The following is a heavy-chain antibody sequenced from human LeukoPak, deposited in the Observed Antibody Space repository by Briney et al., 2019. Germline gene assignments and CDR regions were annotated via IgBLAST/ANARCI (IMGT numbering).Heavy chain of an antibody. CDR2: IYYSGST. Sequence: SETLSLTCTVSGGSISSSSYYWGWIRQPPGKGLEWIGSIYYSGSTYCNPSLKSRVTISADTSKNQFSLKLSSVTAADTAVYYCARHGTQFSGGFDYWGQGTLVTVSS. CDR1: GGSISSSSYY. J-gene: IGHJ4*02. D-gene: IGHD5-12*01. CDR3: ARHGTQFSGGFDY. V-gene: IGHV4-39*01.